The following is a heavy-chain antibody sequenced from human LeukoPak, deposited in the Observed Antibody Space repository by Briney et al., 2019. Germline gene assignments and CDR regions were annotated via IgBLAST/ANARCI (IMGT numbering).Heavy chain of an antibody. CDR1: GGSISSSSYY. J-gene: IGHJ6*02. D-gene: IGHD4-11*01. Sequence: SETLSLTCTVSGGSISSSSYYWGWIRQPPGKGLEWIGSIYYSGSTYYNPSLKSRVTISVDTSKDQFSLKLSSVTAADTAVYYCAYSNYAEYYYYGMDVWGQGTTVTVSS. CDR3: AYSNYAEYYYYGMDV. CDR2: IYYSGST. V-gene: IGHV4-39*01.